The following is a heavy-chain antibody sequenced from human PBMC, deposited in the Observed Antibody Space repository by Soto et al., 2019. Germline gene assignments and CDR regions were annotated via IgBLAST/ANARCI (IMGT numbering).Heavy chain of an antibody. CDR3: ARVFFLGYCSGGSCYPGLDY. CDR2: ISAYNGNT. V-gene: IGHV1-18*01. D-gene: IGHD2-15*01. J-gene: IGHJ4*02. CDR1: GYTFTSYG. Sequence: ASVKVSCKASGYTFTSYGISWVRQAPGQGLEWMGWISAYNGNTKYAQNLQGRVTMTTDTSTSTAYTELRSLRSDDTAVYYCARVFFLGYCSGGSCYPGLDYWGQ.